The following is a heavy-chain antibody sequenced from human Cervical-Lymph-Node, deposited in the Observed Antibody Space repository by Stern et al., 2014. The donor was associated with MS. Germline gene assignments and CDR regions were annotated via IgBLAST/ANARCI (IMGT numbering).Heavy chain of an antibody. CDR2: MNPNSGNT. Sequence: VQLVESGAEVKKPGASVKVSCKASGYTFTHYGINWVRQATGQGFEWMGWMNPNSGNTGYAQKFQGRVTMTRNTSISTAYMELNSLTSEDTAVYYCARGREPRYFDLWGRGTLVTVSS. CDR3: ARGREPRYFDL. CDR1: GYTFTHYG. V-gene: IGHV1-8*01. D-gene: IGHD1-26*01. J-gene: IGHJ2*01.